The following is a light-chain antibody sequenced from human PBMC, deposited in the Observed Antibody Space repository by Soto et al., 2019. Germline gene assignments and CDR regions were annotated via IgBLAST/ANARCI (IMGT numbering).Light chain of an antibody. J-gene: IGKJ2*01. CDR2: GAS. Sequence: EIVLTQSPGTLSLSPGERATLSCRASQRVSSSYLAWYQQKPGQAPRLLIYGASCRATGIPDRFSGSGSGTDFTLTISRLEPEDFAVYYCQQYGSSPPYTFGQGTKLEIK. CDR3: QQYGSSPPYT. V-gene: IGKV3-20*01. CDR1: QRVSSSY.